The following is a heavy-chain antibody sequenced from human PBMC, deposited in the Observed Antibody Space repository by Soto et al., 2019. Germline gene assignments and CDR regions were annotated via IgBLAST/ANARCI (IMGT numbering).Heavy chain of an antibody. CDR1: GFTFSSYA. CDR3: YGSYYGMDV. Sequence: HPGGSLRLSCAASGFTFSSYAMSWVRQAPGKGLEWVSAISGSGGSTYYADSVKGRFTISRDNSKNTLYLQMNSLRAEDTAVYYAYGSYYGMDVWGQGTTVTVSS. V-gene: IGHV3-23*01. CDR2: ISGSGGST. J-gene: IGHJ6*02. D-gene: IGHD3-16*01.